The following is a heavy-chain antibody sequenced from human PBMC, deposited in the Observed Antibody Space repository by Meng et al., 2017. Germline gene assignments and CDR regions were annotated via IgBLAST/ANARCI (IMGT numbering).Heavy chain of an antibody. J-gene: IGHJ4*02. D-gene: IGHD5-24*01. CDR1: GGTFSSYA. CDR3: ARVLRDGYNLGY. Sequence: VPLGRSGAEVKKPGSSVKVACKASGGTFSSYAISWVRQAPGQGLEWMGGIIPIFGTANYAQKFQGRVTITADESTSTAYMELSSLRSEDTAVYYCARVLRDGYNLGYWGQGTLVTVSS. CDR2: IIPIFGTA. V-gene: IGHV1-69*01.